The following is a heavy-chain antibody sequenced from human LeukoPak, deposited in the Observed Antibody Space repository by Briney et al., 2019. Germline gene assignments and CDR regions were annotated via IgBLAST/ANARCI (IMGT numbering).Heavy chain of an antibody. CDR1: GFIFSSYS. CDR2: ISSSTIYI. CDR3: ARGPRGNWNYPPWDY. V-gene: IGHV3-21*01. D-gene: IGHD1-7*01. J-gene: IGHJ4*02. Sequence: GGSLRLSCAASGFIFSSYSMNWVRQAPGKGLEWVSSISSSTIYIYYADSVKGRFTISRDNAKTSLYLQMNSLRAEDTAVYYCARGPRGNWNYPPWDYWGQGTLVTVSS.